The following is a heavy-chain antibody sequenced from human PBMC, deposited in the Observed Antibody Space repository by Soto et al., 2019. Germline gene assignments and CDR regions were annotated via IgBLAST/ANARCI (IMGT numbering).Heavy chain of an antibody. CDR3: AKENSDFWSGYYPHDAFDI. V-gene: IGHV3-23*01. J-gene: IGHJ3*02. D-gene: IGHD3-3*01. CDR2: ISGSGGST. CDR1: GFTLSSYA. Sequence: PGGSLRLSCAASGFTLSSYAMSWVRQAPGKGLEWVSAISGSGGSTYYADSVKGRFTISRDNSKNTLYLQMNSLRAEDTAVYYCAKENSDFWSGYYPHDAFDIWGQGTMVTVSS.